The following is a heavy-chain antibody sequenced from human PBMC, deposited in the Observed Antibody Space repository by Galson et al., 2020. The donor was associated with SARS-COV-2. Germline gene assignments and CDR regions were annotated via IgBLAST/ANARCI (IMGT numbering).Heavy chain of an antibody. J-gene: IGHJ5*02. CDR3: AHLYYDILTGYSNWFDP. CDR1: GFSLSTSGVG. CDR2: IYWDDDK. V-gene: IGHV2-5*02. Sequence: SGPTLVKPTQTLTLTCTFSGFSLSTSGVGVGWIRQPPGKALEWLALIYWDDDKRYSPSLKGRLTITKDTSKNQVVLTMTNMDPVDTATYYCAHLYYDILTGYSNWFDPWGQGTLVTVSS. D-gene: IGHD3-9*01.